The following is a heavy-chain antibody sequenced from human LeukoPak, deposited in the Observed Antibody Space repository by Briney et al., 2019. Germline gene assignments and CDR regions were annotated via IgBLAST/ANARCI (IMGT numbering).Heavy chain of an antibody. J-gene: IGHJ4*02. Sequence: PSETLSLTCIVSGGSISSGSYYWSWIRQPAGKGLEWIGRIYTSGSTNYNPSLKSRVTISVDTSKNQFSLKLSSVTAADTAVYYCAGGYSYGHFDYWGQGTLVTVSS. V-gene: IGHV4-61*02. CDR2: IYTSGST. CDR1: GGSISSGSYY. CDR3: AGGYSYGHFDY. D-gene: IGHD5-18*01.